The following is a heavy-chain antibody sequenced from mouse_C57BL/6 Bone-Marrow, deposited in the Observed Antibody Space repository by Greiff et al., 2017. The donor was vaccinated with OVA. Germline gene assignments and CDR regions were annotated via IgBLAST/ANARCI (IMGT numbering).Heavy chain of an antibody. J-gene: IGHJ4*01. Sequence: QVQLKQSGPELVKPGASVKISCKASGYAFSSSWMNWVKQRPGKGLEWIGRIYPGDGDTNYNGKFKGKATLTADKSSSTAYMQLSSLTSEDSAVYFCARRLITTVVMDYWGQGTSVTVSS. CDR1: GYAFSSSW. D-gene: IGHD1-1*01. CDR2: IYPGDGDT. V-gene: IGHV1-82*01. CDR3: ARRLITTVVMDY.